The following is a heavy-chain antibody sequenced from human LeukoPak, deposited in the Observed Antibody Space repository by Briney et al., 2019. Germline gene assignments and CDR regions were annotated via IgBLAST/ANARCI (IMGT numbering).Heavy chain of an antibody. J-gene: IGHJ4*02. CDR1: GFTFSSYE. D-gene: IGHD3-22*01. CDR2: ISSSGSSI. CDR3: ARGEYYYDSSGDYFDY. V-gene: IGHV3-48*03. Sequence: TGGSLRLSCAASGFTFSSYEMNWVRQAPGKGLEWVSYISSSGSSIYYADSVKGRFTISRDNAKNSLYLQMNSLRAEDTAVYYCARGEYYYDSSGDYFDYWGQGTLVTVSS.